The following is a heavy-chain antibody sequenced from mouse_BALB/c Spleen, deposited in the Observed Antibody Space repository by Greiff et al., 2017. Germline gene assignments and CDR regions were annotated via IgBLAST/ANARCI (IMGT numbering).Heavy chain of an antibody. D-gene: IGHD1-1*01. CDR1: GFNIKDTY. J-gene: IGHJ4*01. CDR2: IDPANGNT. V-gene: IGHV14-3*02. CDR3: ARGLRSAMDY. Sequence: EVKLMESGAELVKPGASVKLSCTASGFNIKDTYMHWVKQRPEQGLEWIGRIDPANGNTKYDPKFQGKATIKADTSSNTAYLQLSSLTSEDTAVYYCARGLRSAMDYWGQGTSVTVSS.